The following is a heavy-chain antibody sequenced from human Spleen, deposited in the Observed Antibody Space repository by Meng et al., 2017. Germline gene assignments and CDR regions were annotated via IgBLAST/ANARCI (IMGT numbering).Heavy chain of an antibody. J-gene: IGHJ4*02. V-gene: IGHV4-34*01. CDR3: ARGPTTMAHDFDY. Sequence: QVPLQQRGAGLLQPSETLSLTCVVSGGSFSGYYWSWIRQPPGKGLEWIGEINHSWSTNYNQSLESRATISVDTSQNNLSLKLSSVTAADSAVYYCARGPTTMAHDFDYWGQGTLVTVSS. CDR2: INHSWST. CDR1: GGSFSGYY. D-gene: IGHD4-11*01.